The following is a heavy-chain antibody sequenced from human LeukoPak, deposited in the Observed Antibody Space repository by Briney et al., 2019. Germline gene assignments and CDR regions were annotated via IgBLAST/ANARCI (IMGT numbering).Heavy chain of an antibody. Sequence: GGSLRLSCAASGFTVSGDYMSWVRQAPGKGLEWVSIVYSDDTTYYADSVKGRFIISRDISKNTVSLRMNTLRAEDTAVYYCARALPASAHTSFDYWGQGTLVTVSS. J-gene: IGHJ4*02. D-gene: IGHD2-2*01. CDR2: VYSDDTT. CDR3: ARALPASAHTSFDY. V-gene: IGHV3-66*01. CDR1: GFTVSGDY.